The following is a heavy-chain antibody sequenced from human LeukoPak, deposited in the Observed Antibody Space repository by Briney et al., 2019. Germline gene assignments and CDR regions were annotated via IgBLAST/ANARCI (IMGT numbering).Heavy chain of an antibody. CDR2: INHSGST. Sequence: SETLSLTCAVYGGSFSGYYWSWIRQPPGKGLEWIGEINHSGSTNYNPSLKSRVTISVDTSKNQFSLKLSSVTAADTAVYYCARLGSSGAAFDYWGQGTLVTVSS. CDR1: GGSFSGYY. V-gene: IGHV4-34*01. D-gene: IGHD6-19*01. CDR3: ARLGSSGAAFDY. J-gene: IGHJ4*02.